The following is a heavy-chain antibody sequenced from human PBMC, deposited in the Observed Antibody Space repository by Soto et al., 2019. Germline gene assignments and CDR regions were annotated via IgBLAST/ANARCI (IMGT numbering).Heavy chain of an antibody. CDR3: AHSFTFLTGYPTIYYYYGMDV. CDR2: IYWDDDK. CDR1: GFSLSTSGVG. V-gene: IGHV2-5*02. D-gene: IGHD3-9*01. J-gene: IGHJ6*02. Sequence: QITLKESGPTLVKPTQTLTLTCTFSGFSLSTSGVGVGWIRQPPGKALEWLALIYWDDDKRYSPSLKSRLIITKDTSKNQVVLTMTNMDPVDTATYYCAHSFTFLTGYPTIYYYYGMDVWGQGTTVTVSS.